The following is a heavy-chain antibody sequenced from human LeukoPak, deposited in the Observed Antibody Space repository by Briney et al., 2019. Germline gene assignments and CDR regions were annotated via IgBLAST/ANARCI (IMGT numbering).Heavy chain of an antibody. D-gene: IGHD5-24*01. CDR2: ISHDISNN. J-gene: IGHJ4*02. Sequence: SCKASGYTFTSYYMHWVRQAPGKGLEWVAVISHDISNNYYADSVKGRFTISRDSSKTSLYLQMNSLRAEDTAVYYCARGKGPISVYWGQGTLVTVSS. CDR1: GYTFTSYY. V-gene: IGHV3-30*04. CDR3: ARGKGPISVY.